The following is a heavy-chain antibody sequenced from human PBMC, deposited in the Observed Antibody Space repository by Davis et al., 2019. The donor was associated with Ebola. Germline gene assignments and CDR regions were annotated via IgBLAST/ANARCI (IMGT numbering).Heavy chain of an antibody. J-gene: IGHJ3*02. Sequence: SETLSLTCTVSGGSISSSSYYWSWIRQPPGKGLEWIGYIYYSGSTNYNPSLKSRVTISVDTSKNQFSLKLSSVTAADTAVYYCARGVVVIDLDAFDIWGQGTMVTVSS. V-gene: IGHV4-61*01. CDR2: IYYSGST. CDR1: GGSISSSSYY. D-gene: IGHD2-21*01. CDR3: ARGVVVIDLDAFDI.